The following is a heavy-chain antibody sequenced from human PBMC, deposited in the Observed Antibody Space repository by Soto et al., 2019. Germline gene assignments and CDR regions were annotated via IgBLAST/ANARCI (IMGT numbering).Heavy chain of an antibody. CDR3: AFRNYYDDSPYHDRWYYFDY. J-gene: IGHJ4*02. Sequence: PGGSLRLSCAASAFTLTPYPMNWVRQAPGKGLEWVSSISGDGAISYYADSVKGRFTISRDNSKNTLYLQLSSLRAEDTALYYCAFRNYYDDSPYHDRWYYFDYWGQGTLVTVSS. V-gene: IGHV3-23*01. CDR1: AFTLTPYP. CDR2: ISGDGAIS. D-gene: IGHD3-22*01.